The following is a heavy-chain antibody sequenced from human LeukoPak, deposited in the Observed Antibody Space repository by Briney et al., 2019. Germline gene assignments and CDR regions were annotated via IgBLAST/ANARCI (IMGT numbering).Heavy chain of an antibody. D-gene: IGHD1-14*01. Sequence: ASVKVSCKASGYRFTGYNIDWVRQAPGQRPEWMGRINAENGDTMYSQKFQGRLTITTDTFASTSYMELSSLRSEDTAVYFCARDQYNVIDSWGQGTLVTVSS. CDR3: ARDQYNVIDS. CDR1: GYRFTGYN. V-gene: IGHV1-3*01. CDR2: INAENGDT. J-gene: IGHJ4*02.